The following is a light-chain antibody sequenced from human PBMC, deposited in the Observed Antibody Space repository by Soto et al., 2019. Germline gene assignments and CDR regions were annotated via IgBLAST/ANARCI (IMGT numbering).Light chain of an antibody. CDR1: QNIYRW. Sequence: DIQMTQSPSTLSASVGDRVTITCRASQNIYRWLAWYQQKPGKAPNLLIYDASSWQSGVPSRFSGSGSGTEFTLTISRLHPEDFGIYYCQHYSGYPWTVGQGTKVEIK. CDR2: DAS. CDR3: QHYSGYPWT. V-gene: IGKV1-5*01. J-gene: IGKJ1*01.